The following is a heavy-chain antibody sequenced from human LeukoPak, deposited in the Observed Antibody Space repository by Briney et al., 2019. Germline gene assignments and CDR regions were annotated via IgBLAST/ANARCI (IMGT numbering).Heavy chain of an antibody. Sequence: GGSLRLSCAASGFTFSDYYMSWIRQAPGKGLEWVSYISGSGSTTYYADSVKGRFTIPRDNAKNSLHLQMNSLRAEDTAIYYCARRPAGDFDYWGQGTLVTVSS. V-gene: IGHV3-11*04. CDR3: ARRPAGDFDY. CDR2: ISGSGSTT. CDR1: GFTFSDYY. J-gene: IGHJ4*02.